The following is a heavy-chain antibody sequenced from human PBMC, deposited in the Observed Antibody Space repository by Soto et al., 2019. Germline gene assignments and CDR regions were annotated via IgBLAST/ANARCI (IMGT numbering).Heavy chain of an antibody. CDR3: ARGQRFLKDGMDV. D-gene: IGHD3-3*01. CDR2: IYYSGST. Sequence: QVQLQESGPGLVKPSQTLSLTCTVSGGSIRSGDYYWTWIRQSPGKGLEWIGYIYYSGSTYYNPSLKSRINISVDTSKNQFSLKLTSVTAADTAVYYCARGQRFLKDGMDVWGQGTTVTVSS. CDR1: GGSIRSGDYY. V-gene: IGHV4-30-4*01. J-gene: IGHJ6*02.